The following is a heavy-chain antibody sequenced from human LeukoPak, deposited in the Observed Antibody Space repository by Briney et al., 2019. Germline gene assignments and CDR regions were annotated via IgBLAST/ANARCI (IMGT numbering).Heavy chain of an antibody. Sequence: GGSLRLSCAASGFTFSSYSMNWVRQAPGKGLEWVSSISSSSSYIYYADSVKGRFTISRDNAKNSLYLQMNSLRAEDTAVYYCARDHRSSRGYYYMDVWGKGTTVTVSS. CDR2: ISSSSSYI. V-gene: IGHV3-21*01. J-gene: IGHJ6*03. CDR1: GFTFSSYS. CDR3: ARDHRSSRGYYYMDV. D-gene: IGHD6-13*01.